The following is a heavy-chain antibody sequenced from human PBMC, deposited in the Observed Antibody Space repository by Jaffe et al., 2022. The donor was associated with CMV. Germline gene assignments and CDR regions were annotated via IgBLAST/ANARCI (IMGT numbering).Heavy chain of an antibody. J-gene: IGHJ6*02. CDR2: ISGSGGST. CDR3: AKASDYSNPRYYYYGMDV. Sequence: EVQLLESGGGLVQPGGSLRLSCAASGFTFSSYAMSWVRQAPGKGLEWVSAISGSGGSTYYADSVKGRFTISRDNSKNTLYLQMNSLRAEDTAVYYCAKASDYSNPRYYYYGMDVWGQGTTVTVSS. V-gene: IGHV3-23*01. CDR1: GFTFSSYA. D-gene: IGHD4-4*01.